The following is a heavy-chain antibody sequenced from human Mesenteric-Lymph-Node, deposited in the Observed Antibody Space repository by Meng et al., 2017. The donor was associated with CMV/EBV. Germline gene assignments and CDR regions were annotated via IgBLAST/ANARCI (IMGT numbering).Heavy chain of an antibody. CDR1: SARGS. CDR3: AGQRGCNTTSCRHRFDS. V-gene: IGHV6-1*01. Sequence: SARGSSNWSSATPSVGLAWLEGTYCRSWWHTDYAESVKSQVTIDPDTSTMRFSLQLGSVPPEDTAVYFCAGQRGCNTTSCRHRFDSWGQGTLVTVSS. CDR2: TYCRSWWHT. D-gene: IGHD2-2*01. J-gene: IGHJ4*02.